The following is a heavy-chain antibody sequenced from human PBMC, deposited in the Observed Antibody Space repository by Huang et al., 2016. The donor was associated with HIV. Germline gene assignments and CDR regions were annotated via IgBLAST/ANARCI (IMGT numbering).Heavy chain of an antibody. CDR3: ARLTGYSTFDI. V-gene: IGHV4-61*09. D-gene: IGHD3-9*01. Sequence: QVQLQESGPGLVKPSQTLSLTCSVSGGSISSGNYYWSWIRQPAGKGREWIGHIYTRGTTIYNSSLKSRVTIAVATSKNQFSLKLSSVTAADTAVYYCARLTGYSTFDIWGHGTVVTVSS. CDR1: GGSISSGNYY. J-gene: IGHJ3*02. CDR2: IYTRGTT.